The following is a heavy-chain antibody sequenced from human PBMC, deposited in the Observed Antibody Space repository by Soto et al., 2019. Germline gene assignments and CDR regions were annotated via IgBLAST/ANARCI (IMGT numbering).Heavy chain of an antibody. CDR1: GFTFSSYG. V-gene: IGHV3-33*01. CDR3: ARDGPLFDY. Sequence: QVQLVESGGGVVQPGRSLRLSCAASGFTFSSYGMHWVRQAPGKGLEWVAVIWYYGSNKYYADSVKGRFTIARDNSKNTLSLQMNSLRADDTAVYYCARDGPLFDYWGQGTLVTVSS. CDR2: IWYYGSNK. J-gene: IGHJ4*02.